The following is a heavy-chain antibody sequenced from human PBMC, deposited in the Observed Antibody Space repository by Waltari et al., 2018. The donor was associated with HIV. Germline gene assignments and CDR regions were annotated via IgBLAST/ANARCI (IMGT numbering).Heavy chain of an antibody. Sequence: EVQLVDSGGGLVQPGGSLRISCAASGFNFTNYAMNWGRQGPGKGLGGVSAISGSGGSTYYADSVKGRFTNPRDNSNNTLYLQMNSLRAEDTAVYYCAKDDSTGSSGYYPFHFWGQGTLITVSS. D-gene: IGHD3-22*01. CDR2: ISGSGGST. CDR3: AKDDSTGSSGYYPFHF. CDR1: GFNFTNYA. J-gene: IGHJ4*02. V-gene: IGHV3-23*04.